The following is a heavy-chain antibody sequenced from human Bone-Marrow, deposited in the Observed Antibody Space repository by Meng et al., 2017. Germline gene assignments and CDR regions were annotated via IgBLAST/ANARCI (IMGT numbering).Heavy chain of an antibody. V-gene: IGHV1-2*06. CDR1: GGTFSRYA. J-gene: IGHJ4*02. D-gene: IGHD3-22*01. CDR3: ARTSGYPDY. Sequence: QVQLVQSGAEVKKPGSSVKVSCKASGGTFSRYAISWVRQAPGQGLEWMGRINPNSGGTNYAQKFQGRVTMTRDTSISTAYMELSRLRSDDTAVYYCARTSGYPDYWGQGTLVTVSS. CDR2: INPNSGGT.